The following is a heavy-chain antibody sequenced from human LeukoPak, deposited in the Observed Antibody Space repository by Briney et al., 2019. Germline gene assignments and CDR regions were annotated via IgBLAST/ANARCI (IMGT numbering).Heavy chain of an antibody. V-gene: IGHV3-73*01. Sequence: GGSLRLSCAASGVTFSDSAMHWGRQASGKGLERVGHIRGKANCCATEYDASVRGRVTISRDDSKNTASLQLSTLNAADTAVYYCAGRSGGYRANYWGQGTLVPVSS. D-gene: IGHD6-19*01. CDR1: GVTFSDSA. CDR2: IRGKANCCAT. J-gene: IGHJ4*02. CDR3: AGRSGGYRANY.